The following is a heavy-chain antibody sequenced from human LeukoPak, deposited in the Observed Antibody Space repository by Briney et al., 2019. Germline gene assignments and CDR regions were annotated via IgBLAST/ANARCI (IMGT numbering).Heavy chain of an antibody. CDR3: ARGGSQVGARPSHDY. CDR1: GHTFTGYY. CDR2: INPNSGGT. Sequence: ASVKVSCKASGHTFTGYYMHWVRQAPGQGLEWVGWINPNSGGTNYAQQFQGRVTMTRDTSIGTVYMELSRLRSDDTAVYYCARGGSQVGARPSHDYWGQGTLVAVSS. D-gene: IGHD1-26*01. V-gene: IGHV1-2*02. J-gene: IGHJ4*02.